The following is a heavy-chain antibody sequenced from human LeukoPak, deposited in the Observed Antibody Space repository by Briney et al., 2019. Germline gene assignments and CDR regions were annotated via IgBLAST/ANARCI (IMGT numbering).Heavy chain of an antibody. CDR1: GYTFTGYY. V-gene: IGHV1-46*01. D-gene: IGHD1-26*01. J-gene: IGHJ4*02. Sequence: ASVKVSCKASGYTFTGYYMHWVRQAPGQGLEWMGIINPSGGSTSYAQKFQGRVTMTRDMSTSTVYMELSSLRSEDTAVYYCASWRYSGSYFDYWGQGTLVTVSS. CDR3: ASWRYSGSYFDY. CDR2: INPSGGST.